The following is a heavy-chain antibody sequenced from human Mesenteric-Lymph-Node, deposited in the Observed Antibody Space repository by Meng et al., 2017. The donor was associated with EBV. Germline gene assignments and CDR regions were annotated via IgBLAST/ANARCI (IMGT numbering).Heavy chain of an antibody. CDR1: GSSLSTTGVG. CDR2: IHCDDDK. J-gene: IGHJ5*02. CDR3: AHRRIPNPSPEA. Sequence: TLMDAGSTLVKPTLTRTVTCTVTGSSLSTTGVGVGWIRQTPGKALEGLALIHCDDDKRYSPSLKSRLTINKDTSKNQVVLTRTDMDPVDTATYYFAHRRIPNPSPEAWGQGILVTVSS. D-gene: IGHD1-14*01. V-gene: IGHV2-5*02.